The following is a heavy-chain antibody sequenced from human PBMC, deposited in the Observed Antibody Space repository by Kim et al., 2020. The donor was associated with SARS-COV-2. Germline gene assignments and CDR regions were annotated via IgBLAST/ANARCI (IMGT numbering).Heavy chain of an antibody. CDR3: ARDLEGVSRARITIFGVVTH. CDR1: GYTFTGYY. Sequence: ASVKVSCKASGYTFTGYYMHWVRQAPGQGLEWMGWINPNSGGTNYAQKFQGRVTMTRDTSISTAYMELSRLRSDDTAVYYCARDLEGVSRARITIFGVVTHWGQGTLVTVSS. J-gene: IGHJ4*02. CDR2: INPNSGGT. D-gene: IGHD3-3*01. V-gene: IGHV1-2*02.